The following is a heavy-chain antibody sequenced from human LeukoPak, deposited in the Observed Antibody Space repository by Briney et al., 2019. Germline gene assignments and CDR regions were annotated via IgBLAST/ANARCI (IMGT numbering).Heavy chain of an antibody. J-gene: IGHJ6*02. CDR1: GFTFSSYA. D-gene: IGHD1-14*01. Sequence: GGSLRLSCAASGFTFSSYAMSWVRQAPGKGLEWVSAISGSGGSTYYADSVKGRFTISRDNSKNTLYLQMNSLRAEDTAVYYCARDPADNNYYYYGMDVWGQGTTVTVSS. CDR2: ISGSGGST. V-gene: IGHV3-23*01. CDR3: ARDPADNNYYYYGMDV.